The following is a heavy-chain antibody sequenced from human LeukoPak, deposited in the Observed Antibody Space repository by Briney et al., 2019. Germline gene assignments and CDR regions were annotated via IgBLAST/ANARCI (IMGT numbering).Heavy chain of an antibody. CDR3: AREGVQLERLKANWFDP. CDR2: IYTSGST. CDR1: GGSIRSYY. D-gene: IGHD1-1*01. Sequence: SETLSLTCTVSGGSIRSYYWSWIRQPAGKGLEWIGRIYTSGSTNYNPSLKSRVTISVDKSKNQFSLKLSSVTAADTAVYYCAREGVQLERLKANWFDPWGQGTLVTVSS. J-gene: IGHJ5*02. V-gene: IGHV4-4*07.